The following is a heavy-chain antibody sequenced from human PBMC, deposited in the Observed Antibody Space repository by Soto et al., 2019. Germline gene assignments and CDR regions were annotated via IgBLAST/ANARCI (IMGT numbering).Heavy chain of an antibody. D-gene: IGHD3-10*01. CDR2: INAGNGNT. Sequence: ASVKVSCKASGYTFTSYAMHWVRQAPGQRLEWMGWINAGNGNTKYSQKFQGRVTITRDTSASTAYMELSSLRSEDTAVYYCARQLLWFGEVLYYYYGMDVWGQGTTVTVSS. V-gene: IGHV1-3*01. J-gene: IGHJ6*02. CDR1: GYTFTSYA. CDR3: ARQLLWFGEVLYYYYGMDV.